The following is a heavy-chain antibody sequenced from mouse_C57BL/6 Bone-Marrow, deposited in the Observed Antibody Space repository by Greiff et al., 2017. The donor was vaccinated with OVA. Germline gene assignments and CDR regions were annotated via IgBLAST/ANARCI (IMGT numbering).Heavy chain of an antibody. Sequence: EVQLKQSGPELVKPGASVKMSCKASGYTFTDYNMHWVKQSHGKSLEWIGYINPNNGGTSYNQKFKGKATLTVNKSSSTAYMELRSLTSEDSAVYYCANYYGSSLYAMDYWGQGTSVTVSS. CDR1: GYTFTDYN. D-gene: IGHD1-1*01. CDR3: ANYYGSSLYAMDY. J-gene: IGHJ4*01. V-gene: IGHV1-22*01. CDR2: INPNNGGT.